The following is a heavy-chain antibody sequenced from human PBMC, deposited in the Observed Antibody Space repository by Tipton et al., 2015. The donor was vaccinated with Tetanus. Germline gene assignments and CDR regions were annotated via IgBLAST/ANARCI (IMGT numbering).Heavy chain of an antibody. J-gene: IGHJ5*02. D-gene: IGHD6-6*01. CDR1: GGSLRSGDHY. CDR3: ARERGGGRVVRLNWFDP. Sequence: TLSLTCTVSGGSLRSGDHYWSWIRQPPGKGLEWLAYISASGSTDSNYSLKSRITISRDTSKNQFSLKLASVTAADTAVYFCARERGGGRVVRLNWFDPWGQGTLVTVSS. V-gene: IGHV4-61*08. CDR2: ISASGST.